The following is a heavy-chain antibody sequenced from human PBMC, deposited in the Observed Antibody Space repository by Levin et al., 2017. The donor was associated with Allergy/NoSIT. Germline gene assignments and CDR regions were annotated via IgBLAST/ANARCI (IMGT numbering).Heavy chain of an antibody. V-gene: IGHV7-4-1*02. D-gene: IGHD6-13*01. Sequence: GESLKISCKASGYTFISYAMNWVRQAPGQGLEWMGWINTNTGNPTYAQGFTGRFVFSLDTSVSTAYLQISSLKAEDTAVYYCAREHTLAGAATLDNWGQGTLVTVSS. CDR3: AREHTLAGAATLDN. J-gene: IGHJ4*02. CDR1: GYTFISYA. CDR2: INTNTGNP.